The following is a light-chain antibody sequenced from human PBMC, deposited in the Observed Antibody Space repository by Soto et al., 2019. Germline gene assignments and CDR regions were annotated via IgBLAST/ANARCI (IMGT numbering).Light chain of an antibody. J-gene: IGKJ5*01. CDR1: QDIRFY. V-gene: IGKV1-33*01. Sequence: IQMPQSPSSLSASLGDRVTITCQASQDIRFYLNWYQHKTGQAPKLLIYDASQLETGVPSKFSGSGSGTDFTFTINNLQAEDIGTYYCQHYNSLPITFGQGTRLEIK. CDR2: DAS. CDR3: QHYNSLPIT.